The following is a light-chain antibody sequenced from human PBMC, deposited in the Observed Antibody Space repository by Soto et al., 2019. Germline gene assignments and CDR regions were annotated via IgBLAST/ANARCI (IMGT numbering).Light chain of an antibody. V-gene: IGLV1-44*01. CDR1: SSNIGSNA. J-gene: IGLJ3*02. CDR2: RNN. CDR3: AAWNDSPYLWV. Sequence: QLVLTQPPSASGTPGQRVSISCSGSSSNIGSNAVHWYQQFPGTAPRLLIYRNNQRPSGVPDRFSGSKSGTSASLVISGLQSEDEADYYCAAWNDSPYLWVFGGGTQLTVL.